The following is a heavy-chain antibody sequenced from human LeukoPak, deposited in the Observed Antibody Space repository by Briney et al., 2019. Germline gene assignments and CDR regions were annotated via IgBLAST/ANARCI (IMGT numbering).Heavy chain of an antibody. D-gene: IGHD2-21*02. V-gene: IGHV3-30*02. J-gene: IGHJ4*02. CDR1: GFTFSSYG. Sequence: GGSLRLSCAASGFTFSSYGMHWVRQAPGRGLEGVAFIRYDGSNKYYADSVKGRFTISRDNSKNTLYLQMNSLRVEDTAVYYCAKDPQGGHCSGADCTHWGQGTLVSVSS. CDR2: IRYDGSNK. CDR3: AKDPQGGHCSGADCTH.